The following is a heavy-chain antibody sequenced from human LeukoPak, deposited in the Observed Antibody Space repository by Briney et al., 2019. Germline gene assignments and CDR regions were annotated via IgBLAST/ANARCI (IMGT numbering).Heavy chain of an antibody. CDR3: ARLLAADVSLDF. D-gene: IGHD6-25*01. CDR2: AYYRSKWYN. V-gene: IGHV6-1*01. J-gene: IGHJ4*02. Sequence: SQTLSLTCAIAGDSVSSNSAAWDWIRQSPSGGLEWLGRAYYRSKWYNSYAESVKSRIRINPDTSKNQFSLKLNSVTAADTAFYYCARLLAADVSLDFWGQGTLVTVSP. CDR1: GDSVSSNSAA.